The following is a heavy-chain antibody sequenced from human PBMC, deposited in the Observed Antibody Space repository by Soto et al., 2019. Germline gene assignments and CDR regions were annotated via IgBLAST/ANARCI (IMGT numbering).Heavy chain of an antibody. D-gene: IGHD6-6*01. J-gene: IGHJ4*02. CDR2: IYYSGST. CDR3: ARGHYSSSSDPTHFDY. CDR1: GGSISSYY. Sequence: SKNLSLTCTVSGGSISSYYWSWIRQPPGKGLEWIGYIYYSGSTNYNPSLKSRVTISVDTSKNQFSLKLSSVTAADTAVYYCARGHYSSSSDPTHFDYWGQGTLVTVSS. V-gene: IGHV4-59*01.